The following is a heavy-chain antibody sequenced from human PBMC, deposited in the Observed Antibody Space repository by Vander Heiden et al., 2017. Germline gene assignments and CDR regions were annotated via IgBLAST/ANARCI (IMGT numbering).Heavy chain of an antibody. J-gene: IGHJ4*02. V-gene: IGHV3-23*01. Sequence: EVQLLESGGGLVQPGGSLRLSCAASGFTFSSYAMSWVRQAPGKGLEWVSSIKGSGDSTYYADSVKGRFTISRDNSKNTLYLQMDSLRAEDTAVYYCAKGANLLTGYQSDYWGQGTLVTVSS. CDR3: AKGANLLTGYQSDY. CDR1: GFTFSSYA. D-gene: IGHD3-9*01. CDR2: IKGSGDST.